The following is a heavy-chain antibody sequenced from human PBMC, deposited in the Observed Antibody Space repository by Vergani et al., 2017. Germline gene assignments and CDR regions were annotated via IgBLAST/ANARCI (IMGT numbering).Heavy chain of an antibody. V-gene: IGHV3-30-3*01. CDR1: GFTFSSYA. D-gene: IGHD3-9*01. CDR3: ARDGAGYFDWLFLGGQYYFDY. Sequence: VQLVESGGGLVQPGRSLRLSCVASGFTFSSYAMHWVRQAPVKGLEWVAVISYDGSNKYYADSVKGRFTISRDNSKNTLYLQMNSLRAEDTAVYYCARDGAGYFDWLFLGGQYYFDYWGQGTLVTVSS. J-gene: IGHJ4*02. CDR2: ISYDGSNK.